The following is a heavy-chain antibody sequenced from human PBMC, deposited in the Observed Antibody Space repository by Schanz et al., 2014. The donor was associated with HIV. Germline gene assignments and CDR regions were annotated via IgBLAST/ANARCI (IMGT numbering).Heavy chain of an antibody. Sequence: QVQLVQSGAEVKKPGASVRVSCKASGYTFTTYYIHWVRQAPGQGLEWMGWISPNNGAANGAQKFQGRVTLPSGTSGSTDSMELSGLTSGDAAVYYCARDFSRLYYNVWSGSGGERPSCFDFWGQGTVVTVSS. CDR3: ARDFSRLYYNVWSGSGGERPSCFDF. CDR2: ISPNNGAA. V-gene: IGHV1-2*02. D-gene: IGHD3-3*01. CDR1: GYTFTTYY. J-gene: IGHJ3*01.